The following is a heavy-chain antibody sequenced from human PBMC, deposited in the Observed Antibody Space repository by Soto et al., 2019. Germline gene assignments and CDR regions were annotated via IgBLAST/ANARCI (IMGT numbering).Heavy chain of an antibody. CDR2: IKPTGDNT. Sequence: EVQLLESGGGLVQPGGSLRLSCAASGFMFGSYALSWVRQAPGMGLEWVSSIKPTGDNTYYADSVKGRFTISRDNSKNTLYLHMNSLRAEDTAMYFCANNPLSTTGGIDHFQHLGRGTLVTVSS. D-gene: IGHD2-15*01. CDR1: GFMFGSYA. CDR3: ANNPLSTTGGIDHFQH. V-gene: IGHV3-23*01. J-gene: IGHJ1*01.